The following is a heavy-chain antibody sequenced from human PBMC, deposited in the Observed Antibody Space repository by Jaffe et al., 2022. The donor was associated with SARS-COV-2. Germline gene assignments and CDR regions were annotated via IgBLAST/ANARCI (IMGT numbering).Heavy chain of an antibody. D-gene: IGHD3-22*01. Sequence: QVQLVQSGAEVKKPGSSVKVSCKASGGTFSRFAISWVRQAPGQGLEWMGGIIPLFATANYAQKFQGRITITADESTSTAYMDLSTLRSEDAAVYYCAGGPWYYDRGGHQQAAEYFQHWGQGTLVTVSS. CDR1: GGTFSRFA. V-gene: IGHV1-69*01. CDR2: IIPLFATA. J-gene: IGHJ1*01. CDR3: AGGPWYYDRGGHQQAAEYFQH.